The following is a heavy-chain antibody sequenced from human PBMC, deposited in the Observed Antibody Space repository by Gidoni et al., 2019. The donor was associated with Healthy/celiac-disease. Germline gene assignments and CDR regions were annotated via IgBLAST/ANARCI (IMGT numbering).Heavy chain of an antibody. V-gene: IGHV4-39*01. CDR2: IYDSGST. CDR1: GDSISSRTYY. CDR3: ARQVYDNSAFYAKLWYFDV. Sequence: QLQLQESGPGQVKPSETLSLTCTVSGDSISSRTYYWGWIRQPPGKGLEWIGSIYDSGSTYYSPSLKSRLTMSVDTSKNQFSLKLNSVTAADTAVYFCARQVYDNSAFYAKLWYFDVWGRGTLVTVSS. J-gene: IGHJ2*01. D-gene: IGHD3-22*01.